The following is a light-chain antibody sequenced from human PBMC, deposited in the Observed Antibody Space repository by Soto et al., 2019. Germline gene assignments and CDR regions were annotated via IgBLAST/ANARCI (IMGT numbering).Light chain of an antibody. Sequence: DFQMTQSPSSVSASVGESVTMSCRASQGIGSWLAWYQQQPGKAPKLLIFATSSLQGGVPSRFRGSGSGTDFTLTINSLQPEDFATYYCQHNGVFGPGTKVDVK. CDR2: ATS. J-gene: IGKJ3*01. V-gene: IGKV1-12*01. CDR1: QGIGSW. CDR3: QHNGV.